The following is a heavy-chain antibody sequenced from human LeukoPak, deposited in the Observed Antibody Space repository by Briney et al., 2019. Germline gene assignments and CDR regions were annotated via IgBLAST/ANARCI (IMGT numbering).Heavy chain of an antibody. V-gene: IGHV1-18*04. Sequence: GASVKVSCKASGYTFTSYGISWVRQAPGQGLEWMGWISAYNGNINYAQKLQGRVTMTTDTSTSTAYMELRSLRPDDTAVYYCAREVLLLWFGETDYWGQGTLVTVSS. CDR2: ISAYNGNI. CDR3: AREVLLLWFGETDY. D-gene: IGHD3-10*01. J-gene: IGHJ4*02. CDR1: GYTFTSYG.